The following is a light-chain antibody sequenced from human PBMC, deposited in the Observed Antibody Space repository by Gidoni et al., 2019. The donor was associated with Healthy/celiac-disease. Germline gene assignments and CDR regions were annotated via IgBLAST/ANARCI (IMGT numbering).Light chain of an antibody. J-gene: IGLJ2*01. V-gene: IGLV2-14*01. CDR1: SSYVGGYNY. Sequence: QSALTQPASVPGSPGQSIIISCTGTSSYVGGYNYVSWYQQHPAKAPKLMIYEVSNRPSGGSNRFSGSKSGNTASLTISGRQAEDEADYYCSSYTSSSTLVVFGGGTKLTVL. CDR3: SSYTSSSTLVV. CDR2: EVS.